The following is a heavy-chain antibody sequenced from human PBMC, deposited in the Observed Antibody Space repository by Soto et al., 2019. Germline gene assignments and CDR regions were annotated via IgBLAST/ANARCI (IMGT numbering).Heavy chain of an antibody. J-gene: IGHJ5*01. CDR1: GDTFSSHA. CDR3: ARDSYCSGGRCHDGRFDS. V-gene: IGHV1-69*06. CDR2: IIPLFGTT. Sequence: QVQMVQSGAEVKKPGSSVKVSCMASGDTFSSHAISWVRQAPGQGLTWMGGIIPLFGTTYYAQNFQGRVTITADKSTSTAYMDLTSLRSEDTGVYYCARDSYCSGGRCHDGRFDSWGQGTLVTVSS. D-gene: IGHD2-15*01.